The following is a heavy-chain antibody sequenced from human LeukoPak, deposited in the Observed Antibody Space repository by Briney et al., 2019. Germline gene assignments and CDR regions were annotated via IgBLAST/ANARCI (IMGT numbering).Heavy chain of an antibody. D-gene: IGHD3-22*01. J-gene: IGHJ4*02. CDR3: ARGLYDSSGYYYFPHY. V-gene: IGHV3-33*01. Sequence: GGSLRLSCAASGFTFSSYGMHWVRQAPGKGLEWVAVIWYDGSNKYYADSVKGRLTISRDNSKNTLYLQMNSLRAEDTAVYYCARGLYDSSGYYYFPHYWGQGTLVTVSS. CDR2: IWYDGSNK. CDR1: GFTFSSYG.